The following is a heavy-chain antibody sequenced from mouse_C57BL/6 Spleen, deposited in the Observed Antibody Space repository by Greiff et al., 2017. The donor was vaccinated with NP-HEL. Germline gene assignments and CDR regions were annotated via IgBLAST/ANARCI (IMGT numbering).Heavy chain of an antibody. CDR3: AREGLPSVFDY. D-gene: IGHD2-2*01. J-gene: IGHJ2*01. CDR2: INPNNGGT. V-gene: IGHV1-26*01. CDR1: GYTFTDYY. Sequence: EVQLQQSGPELVKPGASVKISCKASGYTFTDYYMNWVKQSHGKSLEWIGDINPNNGGTSYNQKFKGKATLTVDKSSSTAYMELRSLTSEDSAVYYCAREGLPSVFDYWGQGTTLTVSS.